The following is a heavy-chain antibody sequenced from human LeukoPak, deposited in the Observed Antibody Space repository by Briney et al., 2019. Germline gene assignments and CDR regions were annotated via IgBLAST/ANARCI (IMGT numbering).Heavy chain of an antibody. J-gene: IGHJ2*01. Sequence: SVKVSCKASGGTFSSYAISWVRQAPGQGLEWMGRIIPIFGTANYAQKFQGRVTIITDESTSTAYMELSSLRSEDTAVYYCARDYRPYYYDSSGLDWYFDLWGRGTLVTVSS. V-gene: IGHV1-69*05. D-gene: IGHD3-22*01. CDR1: GGTFSSYA. CDR3: ARDYRPYYYDSSGLDWYFDL. CDR2: IIPIFGTA.